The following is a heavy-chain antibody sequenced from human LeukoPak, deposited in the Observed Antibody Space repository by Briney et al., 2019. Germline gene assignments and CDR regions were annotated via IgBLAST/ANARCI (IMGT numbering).Heavy chain of an antibody. CDR3: AKVRTDSSGYYFEYYCYGMDV. J-gene: IGHJ6*02. D-gene: IGHD3-22*01. CDR2: IGIAGDT. Sequence: GGSLRLSCAASGFTFSSYDMHWVRQATGKGLEWVSAIGIAGDTYYPGSVKGRFTISRENAKNSLYLQMNSLRAEDTAVYYCAKVRTDSSGYYFEYYCYGMDVWGQGTTVTVSS. CDR1: GFTFSSYD. V-gene: IGHV3-13*01.